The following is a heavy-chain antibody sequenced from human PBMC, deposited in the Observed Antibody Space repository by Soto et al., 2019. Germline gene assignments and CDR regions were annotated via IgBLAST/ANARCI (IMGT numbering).Heavy chain of an antibody. J-gene: IGHJ4*02. D-gene: IGHD6-19*01. V-gene: IGHV4-59*01. CDR2: IYYSGST. CDR3: ARAKRAVAGTAHYDY. CDR1: GGSISSYY. Sequence: PSETLSLTCTVSGGSISSYYCSWIRQPPGKGLEWIGYIYYSGSTNYNPSLKSRVTISVDTSKNQFSLKLSSVTAADTAVYYCARAKRAVAGTAHYDYWGQGTLVTVSS.